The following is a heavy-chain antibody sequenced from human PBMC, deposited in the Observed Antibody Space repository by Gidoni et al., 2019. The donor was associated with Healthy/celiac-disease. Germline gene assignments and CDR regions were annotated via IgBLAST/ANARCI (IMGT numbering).Heavy chain of an antibody. CDR2: IKQDGSEK. J-gene: IGHJ4*02. CDR1: GFTFSSYW. CDR3: ARTHDFWSGYYYFDY. V-gene: IGHV3-7*01. Sequence: EVQLVESGGGLVQPGGSLRLSCAASGFTFSSYWMSWVRQAPGKGLEWVTNIKQDGSEKYYVDSVKGRFTISRDNAKNSLYLQMNSLRAEDTAVYYCARTHDFWSGYYYFDYWGQGTLVTVSS. D-gene: IGHD3-3*01.